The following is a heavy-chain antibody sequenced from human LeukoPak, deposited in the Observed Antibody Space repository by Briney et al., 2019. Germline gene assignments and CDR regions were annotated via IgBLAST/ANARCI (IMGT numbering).Heavy chain of an antibody. Sequence: ASVKVSCKASGYTFTSYAMHWVRQAPGQRLEWMGWINAGNGNTKYPQKFQGRVTITRDTSASTAYMELSSLRSEDTAVYYCARDGVEVGATMFFDYYYGMDVWGQGTTVTVSS. CDR1: GYTFTSYA. CDR3: ARDGVEVGATMFFDYYYGMDV. J-gene: IGHJ6*02. CDR2: INAGNGNT. D-gene: IGHD1-26*01. V-gene: IGHV1-3*01.